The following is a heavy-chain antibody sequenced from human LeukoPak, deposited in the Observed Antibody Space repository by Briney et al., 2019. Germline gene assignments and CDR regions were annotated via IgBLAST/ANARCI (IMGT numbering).Heavy chain of an antibody. CDR3: ARAHGDYSRPNYGMDV. Sequence: TSETLSLTCTVSGGSISSSSYYWGWIRQPPGKGLEWIGSIYYSGSTYYNPSLKSRVTISVDTSKNQFSLKLSSVTAADTAVYYCARAHGDYSRPNYGMDVWGQGTTVTVSS. CDR2: IYYSGST. J-gene: IGHJ6*02. V-gene: IGHV4-39*07. CDR1: GGSISSSSYY. D-gene: IGHD4-17*01.